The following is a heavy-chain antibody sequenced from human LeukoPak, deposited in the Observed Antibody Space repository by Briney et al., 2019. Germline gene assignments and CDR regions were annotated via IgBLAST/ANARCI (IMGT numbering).Heavy chain of an antibody. CDR3: ARETSLWFDP. V-gene: IGHV4-61*02. Sequence: SQTLSLTCTVSGGSISSGSYYWSWIRQPAGKGLEWIGRIYTSGSTNYNPSLKSRVTISVDTSKNEFSLNLSSVTAADTAVYYCARETSLWFDPWGQGTLVTVSS. J-gene: IGHJ5*02. CDR2: IYTSGST. CDR1: GGSISSGSYY.